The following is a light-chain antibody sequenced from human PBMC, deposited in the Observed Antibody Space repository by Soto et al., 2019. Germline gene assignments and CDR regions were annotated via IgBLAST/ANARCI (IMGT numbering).Light chain of an antibody. CDR3: QQRAKWPST. Sequence: LTQSPSSLSASVGDRVTITCRASQVIATHVAWYQQKVGQAPRLLIYDAYTRATGVGARFAGSGSATDFSLTITSLEPEDFAVYYCQQRAKWPSTFGPGTKVEMK. J-gene: IGKJ2*02. V-gene: IGKV3-11*01. CDR1: QVIATH. CDR2: DAY.